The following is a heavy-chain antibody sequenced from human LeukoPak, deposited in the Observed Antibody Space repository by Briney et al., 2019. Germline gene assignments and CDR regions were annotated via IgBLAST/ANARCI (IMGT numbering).Heavy chain of an antibody. J-gene: IGHJ4*02. CDR3: ARGGYCSGNKCAFFDF. CDR1: GFTFSSYA. V-gene: IGHV3-33*01. D-gene: IGHD2-8*02. CDR2: IWYDGSNK. Sequence: GRSLRLSCAASGFTFSSYAVHWVRQAPGKGLEWVALIWYDGSNKYYADSVKGRFTMSRDNSKNTMYLQMNSLRAEDTAVYYCARGGYCSGNKCAFFDFWGQGTLVTASS.